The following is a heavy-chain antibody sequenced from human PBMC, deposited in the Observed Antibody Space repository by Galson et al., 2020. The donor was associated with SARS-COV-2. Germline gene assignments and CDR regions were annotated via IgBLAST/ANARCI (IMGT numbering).Heavy chain of an antibody. D-gene: IGHD4-17*01. Sequence: TGGSLRLSCAASGFTFEDYAMHWVRQAPGKGLEWVSDISWNSGSIGYADSVKGRFTISRDNAKNSLYLQMNSLRAEDTAFYYCSTGKKFYYGMDVWGQGTTVTVSS. CDR2: ISWNSGSI. V-gene: IGHV3-9*01. CDR1: GFTFEDYA. J-gene: IGHJ6*02. CDR3: STGKKFYYGMDV.